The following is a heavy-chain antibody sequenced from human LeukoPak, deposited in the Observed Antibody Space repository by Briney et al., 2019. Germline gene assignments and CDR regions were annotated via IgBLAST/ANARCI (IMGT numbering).Heavy chain of an antibody. CDR3: ARGGAATVPGLRYNWFDP. D-gene: IGHD6-13*01. V-gene: IGHV3-48*01. CDR1: GFTFSSYS. CDR2: ISTSSSTI. Sequence: SGGSLRLSCAASGFTFSSYSMTWVRQAPGKGLEWVSYISTSSSTIYYADSVKGRFTISRDNSKNSLYLQMNSLRADDTAVYFCARGGAATVPGLRYNWFDPWGQGTLVTVSS. J-gene: IGHJ5*02.